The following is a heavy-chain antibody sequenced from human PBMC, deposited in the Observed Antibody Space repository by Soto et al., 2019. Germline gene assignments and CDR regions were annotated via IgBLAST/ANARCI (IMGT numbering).Heavy chain of an antibody. CDR2: IYYSGST. D-gene: IGHD3-22*01. V-gene: IGHV4-59*01. CDR3: ARENYYDSSGYAVFDY. Sequence: PSETLSLTCTVSGGSISSYYWSWIRQPPGKGLEWIGYIYYSGSTNYNPSLKSRVTISVDTSKNQFSLKLSSVTAADTAVYYCARENYYDSSGYAVFDYWGQGTLVTVSS. CDR1: GGSISSYY. J-gene: IGHJ4*02.